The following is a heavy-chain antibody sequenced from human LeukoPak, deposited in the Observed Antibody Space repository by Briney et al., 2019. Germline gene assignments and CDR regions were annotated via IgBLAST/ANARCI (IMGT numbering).Heavy chain of an antibody. CDR1: GVSISGYY. Sequence: SETLSLTCTVSGVSISGYYWSWIRQPPGKGLEWIGYIYYSGSTNYDPSLKGRVTISVDTSKNQFSLKLTSVTAADTAVYFCAREPARGGGNFFFDYGGRETWVTFSS. CDR2: IYYSGST. CDR3: AREPARGGGNFFFDY. V-gene: IGHV4-59*01. D-gene: IGHD2-2*01. J-gene: IGHJ4*02.